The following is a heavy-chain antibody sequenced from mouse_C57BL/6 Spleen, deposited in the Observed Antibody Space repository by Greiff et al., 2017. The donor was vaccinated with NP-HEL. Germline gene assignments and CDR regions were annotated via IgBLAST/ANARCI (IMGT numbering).Heavy chain of an antibody. CDR1: GFSFNTYA. J-gene: IGHJ1*03. CDR3: VRQDGSSYWYFDV. D-gene: IGHD1-1*01. CDR2: IRSKSNNYAT. Sequence: EVQWVESGGGLVQPKGSLKLSCAASGFSFNTYAMNWVRQAPGKGLEWVARIRSKSNNYATYYADSVKDSFTISRDDSESMLYLQMNNLKTEDTAMYYCVRQDGSSYWYFDVWGTGTTVTVSS. V-gene: IGHV10-1*01.